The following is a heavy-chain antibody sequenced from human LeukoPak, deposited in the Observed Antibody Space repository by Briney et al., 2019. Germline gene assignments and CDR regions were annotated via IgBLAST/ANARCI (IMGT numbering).Heavy chain of an antibody. J-gene: IGHJ5*02. CDR1: GGSFSGYY. Sequence: KASETLSLTCAVYGGSFSGYYWSWIRQPPGKGLEWIGEINHSGSTNYNPSLKSRVTISVDTSKNQFSLKLSSVTAADTAVYYCARELNRGSKDWFDPWGQGTLVTVSS. D-gene: IGHD1-26*01. CDR3: ARELNRGSKDWFDP. V-gene: IGHV4-34*01. CDR2: INHSGST.